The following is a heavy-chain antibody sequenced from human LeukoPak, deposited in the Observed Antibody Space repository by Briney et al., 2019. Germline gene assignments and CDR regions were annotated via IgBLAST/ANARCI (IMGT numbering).Heavy chain of an antibody. D-gene: IGHD6-13*01. V-gene: IGHV3-73*01. CDR1: GFTFSGSA. CDR2: IRSKANSYAT. CDR3: TSQAGYSSSWET. Sequence: GGSLRLSCAASGFTFSGSAMHWVRQASGKGLEWVGRIRSKANSYATAYAASVKGRFTISRDDSKNTAYLQMNSLKTEDTAVYYCTSQAGYSSSWETWGQGTLVTVSS. J-gene: IGHJ5*02.